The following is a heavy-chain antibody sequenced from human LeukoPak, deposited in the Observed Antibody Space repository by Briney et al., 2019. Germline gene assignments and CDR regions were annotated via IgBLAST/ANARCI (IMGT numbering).Heavy chain of an antibody. D-gene: IGHD3-22*01. J-gene: IGHJ4*02. CDR2: IYPGDSDT. V-gene: IGHV5-51*01. CDR3: ARHNGLGYYDSSGYYPDY. CDR1: GYSFTSYW. Sequence: GESLKISCKGSGYSFTSYWIGWVRQMPGKGLEWMGIIYPGDSDTKFSPSFQGQVTISADKSISTAYLQWSSLKASDTAMYYCARHNGLGYYDSSGYYPDYWGQGTLVTVSS.